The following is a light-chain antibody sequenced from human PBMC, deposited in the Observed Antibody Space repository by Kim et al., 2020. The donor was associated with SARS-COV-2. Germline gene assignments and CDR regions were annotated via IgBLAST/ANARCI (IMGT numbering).Light chain of an antibody. V-gene: IGKV3-20*01. Sequence: EIVLTQSPGTLSLSPGERATLSCRASQTIDTYYLTWYQQKPGQAPRLLIYGASRRAKGIPDRFSGSGSGTDFSLIIGRLEPEDFAVYFCQHHGSSMWTFGQGTKVDIK. CDR2: GAS. CDR1: QTIDTYY. J-gene: IGKJ1*01. CDR3: QHHGSSMWT.